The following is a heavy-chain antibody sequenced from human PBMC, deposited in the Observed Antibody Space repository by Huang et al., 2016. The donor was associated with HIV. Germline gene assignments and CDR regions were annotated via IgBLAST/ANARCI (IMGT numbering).Heavy chain of an antibody. J-gene: IGHJ3*01. CDR2: IVPILGTT. CDR1: GGSFNSYA. V-gene: IGHV1-69*13. D-gene: IGHD6-19*01. Sequence: QVRLVQAGGEVKKPGSSVKVSCKASGGGSFNSYAISWVRQAPGQGLEWMGGIVPILGTTKYAQRFQGRVTITADESTSAVYVEVTSLRSEDTAVYYCARDLSYSSGWYTDAFNLWGQGTVVVVS. CDR3: ARDLSYSSGWYTDAFNL.